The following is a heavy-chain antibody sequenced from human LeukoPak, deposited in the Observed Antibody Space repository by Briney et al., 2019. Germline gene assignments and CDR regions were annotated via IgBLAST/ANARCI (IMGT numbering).Heavy chain of an antibody. CDR2: INPSGGST. J-gene: IGHJ3*02. CDR1: GYTFTSYY. Sequence: GASVKVSCKVSGYTFTSYYMHWVRQAPGQGLEWMGIINPSGGSTSYAQKFQGRVTITTDESTSTAYMELSSLRSEDTAVYYCTMVRGAYDAFDIWGQGTMVTVSS. V-gene: IGHV1-46*01. CDR3: TMVRGAYDAFDI. D-gene: IGHD3-10*01.